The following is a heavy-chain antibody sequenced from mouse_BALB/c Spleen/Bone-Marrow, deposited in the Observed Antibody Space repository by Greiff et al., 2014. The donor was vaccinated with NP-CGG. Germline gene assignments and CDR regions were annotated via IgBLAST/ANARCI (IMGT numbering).Heavy chain of an antibody. CDR1: GFNIKDTY. CDR2: IDPANGNT. Sequence: SGAELVKPGASAKLSCTASGFNIKDTYMHWVKQRPEQGLEWIGRIDPANGNTKYDPKFQGKATITADTSSNTAYLQLSSLTSEDTAVYYCAAYCYGSSYGFAYWGQGTLVTVSA. J-gene: IGHJ3*01. D-gene: IGHD1-1*01. V-gene: IGHV14-3*02. CDR3: AAYCYGSSYGFAY.